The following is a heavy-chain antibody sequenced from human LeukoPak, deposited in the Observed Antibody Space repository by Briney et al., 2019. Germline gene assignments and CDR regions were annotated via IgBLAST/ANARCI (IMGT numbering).Heavy chain of an antibody. CDR3: ARDVLTGYPNWFDR. Sequence: WGSLRLSCAASGCTFSSDRMCWGRQGPGKGLEWVANIKQDGSGRYYWDSVKGRCTISRDNAKNSLYLQTNSLRAEDTAVYSCARDVLTGYPNWFDRWGQGTLVTASS. CDR2: IKQDGSGR. V-gene: IGHV3-7*03. D-gene: IGHD3-9*01. CDR1: GCTFSSDR. J-gene: IGHJ5*02.